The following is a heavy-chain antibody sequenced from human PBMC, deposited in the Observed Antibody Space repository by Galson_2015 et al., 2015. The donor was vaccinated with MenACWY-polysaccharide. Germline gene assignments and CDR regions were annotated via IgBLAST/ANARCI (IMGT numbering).Heavy chain of an antibody. J-gene: IGHJ6*02. CDR2: ISGGGDTT. CDR1: GFTFSSYA. Sequence: SLRLSCAASGFTFSSYAMSWVRQAPGQGLEWVSAISGGGDTTYYADSVKGRFTISRDNSKNTLFLQMSSLRAEDTAVYYCARGHYGMDVWGQGTTATVSS. V-gene: IGHV3-23*01. D-gene: IGHD3-10*01. CDR3: ARGHYGMDV.